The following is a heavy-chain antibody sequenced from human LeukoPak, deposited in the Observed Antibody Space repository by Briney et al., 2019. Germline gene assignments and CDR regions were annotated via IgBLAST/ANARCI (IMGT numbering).Heavy chain of an antibody. J-gene: IGHJ4*02. V-gene: IGHV3-23*01. CDR1: GFTFSSSS. CDR3: AKEIFSGLLYIDY. Sequence: GGSLRLSCAASGFTFSSSSIGWVRQAPGRGLEWVSAITDAVGSTHYADSVKGRFTISSDNSKNMVYLQMNSLRPEDMAVYYCAKEIFSGLLYIDYWGQGTLVTVSS. CDR2: ITDAVGST. D-gene: IGHD5-12*01.